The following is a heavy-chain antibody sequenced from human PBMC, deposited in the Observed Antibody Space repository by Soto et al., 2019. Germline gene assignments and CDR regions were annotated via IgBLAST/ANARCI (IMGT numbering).Heavy chain of an antibody. J-gene: IGHJ4*02. V-gene: IGHV3-23*01. CDR1: GFTFSSYA. CDR3: AKDTVVVTAAIMLWDY. D-gene: IGHD2-2*02. Sequence: GGSLRLSCAASGFTFSSYAMSWVRQAPGKGLEWVSAISGSGGSTYYADSVKGRFTISRDNSKNTLYLQMNSLRAEDTAVYYCAKDTVVVTAAIMLWDYWGPGTLLTVSS. CDR2: ISGSGGST.